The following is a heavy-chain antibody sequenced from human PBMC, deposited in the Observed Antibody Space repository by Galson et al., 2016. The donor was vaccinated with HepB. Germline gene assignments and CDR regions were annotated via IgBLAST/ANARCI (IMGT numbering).Heavy chain of an antibody. V-gene: IGHV4-38-2*01. CDR2: IYPDGTT. D-gene: IGHD2-8*01. CDR3: ARGGIRAMV. J-gene: IGHJ4*02. CDR1: GFSMNTNYY. Sequence: SETLSLTCAVSGFSMNTNYYWGWIRQPPGKGLEWIATIYPDGTTYYNASLKSRVIMSIDTSKSQCSLKLPSVTAADTAVYYCARGGIRAMVWGQGTLVTVSS.